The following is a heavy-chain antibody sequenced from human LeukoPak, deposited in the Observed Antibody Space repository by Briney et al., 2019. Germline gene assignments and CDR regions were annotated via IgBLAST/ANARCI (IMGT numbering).Heavy chain of an antibody. J-gene: IGHJ6*03. D-gene: IGHD2-2*01. V-gene: IGHV1-8*03. CDR3: ARGRRYCSSISCYYMDV. Sequence: ASVKVSCNASGYTFSSYDINWVRQATGQGPEWMGWMNPNSGNTGYAQKFQGRVTITMNTSITTAYMELSSLRSEDTAVYYCARGRRYCSSISCYYMDVWGKGTTVTVSS. CDR2: MNPNSGNT. CDR1: GYTFSSYD.